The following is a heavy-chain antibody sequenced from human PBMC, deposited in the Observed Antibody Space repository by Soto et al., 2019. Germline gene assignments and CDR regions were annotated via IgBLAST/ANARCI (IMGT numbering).Heavy chain of an antibody. V-gene: IGHV4-39*01. CDR1: GDSSVSSSSYY. Sequence: SETLSLTCTVSGDSSVSSSSYYWGWIRQPPGKGLEWIGSIYYTGNTFYSPSFRSRLTISVDTSKSQFSLKLRSVTAADAATYYCASEVSSTDGMDVWGQGTTVTVSS. D-gene: IGHD2-15*01. CDR3: ASEVSSTDGMDV. J-gene: IGHJ6*02. CDR2: IYYTGNT.